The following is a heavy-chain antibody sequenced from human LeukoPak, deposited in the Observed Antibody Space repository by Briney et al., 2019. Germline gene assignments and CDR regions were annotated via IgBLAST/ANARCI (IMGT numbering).Heavy chain of an antibody. CDR1: GFTFSSYA. D-gene: IGHD1-1*01. Sequence: GGSLRLSCAASGFTFSSYAMSWVRLAPGKGLEWVSAISATASNTYYADSVKGRFTISRDNSKSTLYLQMNSLRVDDTAVYYCAKDWYNSLNYFDYWGQGSLVTVSS. CDR3: AKDWYNSLNYFDY. J-gene: IGHJ4*02. V-gene: IGHV3-23*01. CDR2: ISATASNT.